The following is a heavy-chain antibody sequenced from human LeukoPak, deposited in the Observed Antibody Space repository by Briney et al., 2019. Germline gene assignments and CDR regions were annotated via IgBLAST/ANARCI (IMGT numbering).Heavy chain of an antibody. CDR2: IIAPFGTA. V-gene: IGHV1-69*05. CDR3: AGGWDIVATLN. D-gene: IGHD5-12*01. CDR1: GGTFRSYS. J-gene: IGHJ4*02. Sequence: GASVKVSCKASGGTFRSYSITWVRQAPGQGLEWMGGIIAPFGTANYAQKFQGRVTITTDESTSTAYMELTSLRSEDTAVYYCAGGWDIVATLNWGQGTLVTVSS.